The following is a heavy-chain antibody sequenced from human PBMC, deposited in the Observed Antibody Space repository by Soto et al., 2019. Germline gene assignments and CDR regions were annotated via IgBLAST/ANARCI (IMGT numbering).Heavy chain of an antibody. CDR3: ARRRGYSGYDNYYYMDV. CDR1: GGSISSGGYY. Sequence: PSETLSLTCTVSGGSISSGGYYWSWIRQHPGKGLEWIGYIYYSGSTYYNPSLKSRVTISVDTSKNQFSLKLSSVTAADTAVYYCARRRGYSGYDNYYYMDVWGKGTTVTVSS. D-gene: IGHD5-12*01. CDR2: IYYSGST. V-gene: IGHV4-31*03. J-gene: IGHJ6*03.